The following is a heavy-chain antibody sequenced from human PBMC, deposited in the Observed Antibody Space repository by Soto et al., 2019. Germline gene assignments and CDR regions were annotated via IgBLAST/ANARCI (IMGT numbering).Heavy chain of an antibody. V-gene: IGHV4-59*01. CDR3: ARDLGYCSTISCYPWCDP. D-gene: IGHD2-2*01. Sequence: PLETLSLTCSVSGGSISGSYWSWIRQSPGKGLEWLGYVYYTGSTNYSPSLRSRVSISVDTSKNEFSLRLSSLTAADTAVYFCARDLGYCSTISCYPWCDPWGQGTLVTVSS. CDR2: VYYTGST. J-gene: IGHJ5*02. CDR1: GGSISGSY.